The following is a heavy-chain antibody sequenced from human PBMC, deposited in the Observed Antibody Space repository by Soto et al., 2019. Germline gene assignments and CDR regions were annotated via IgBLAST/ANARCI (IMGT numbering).Heavy chain of an antibody. J-gene: IGHJ6*02. CDR1: GGSLSNFG. CDR3: ARGDATKIVVTTYYAMDV. V-gene: IGHV1-69*13. D-gene: IGHD3-22*01. CDR2: IIPVFGTP. Sequence: QVHLVQSGAEVKKPGASVKVSCTASGGSLSNFGISWVRQAPGQGLEWMGAIIPVFGTPNYAQKFQDRVTINADESTTTVYMEVRSLTSEDTAVYYCARGDATKIVVTTYYAMDVWGQGTTVTVSS.